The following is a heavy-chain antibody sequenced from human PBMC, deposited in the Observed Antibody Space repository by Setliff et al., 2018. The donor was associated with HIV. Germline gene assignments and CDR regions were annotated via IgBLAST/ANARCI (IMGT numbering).Heavy chain of an antibody. CDR2: VWYDGGKK. V-gene: IGHV3-33*06. J-gene: IGHJ6*02. D-gene: IGHD6-19*01. Sequence: GGSLRLSCEASGFTFSVYGMHWVRQAPGKGLEWVAVVWYDGGKKYYAESVKGRFTISRDNSKNTLYLQMNSLRAEDTAVYYCAKDQGITVGAAVYYYFYAMDVWGQGTSVTVSS. CDR1: GFTFSVYG. CDR3: AKDQGITVGAAVYYYFYAMDV.